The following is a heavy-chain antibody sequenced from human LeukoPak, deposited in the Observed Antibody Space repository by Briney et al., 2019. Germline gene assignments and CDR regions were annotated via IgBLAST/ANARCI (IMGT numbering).Heavy chain of an antibody. CDR2: IYYSGNT. CDR3: ARGTYPANPKYFNKPRYFDL. CDR1: GDSISSSTYY. D-gene: IGHD2/OR15-2a*01. Sequence: PSETLSLTCTVSGDSISSSTYYWGWIRQPPGKGLEWIGSIYYSGNTYYSPSLNSRVTISVDTSKNQFSLKLSSVTAADTAVYYCARGTYPANPKYFNKPRYFDLWGRGTLVTVSS. J-gene: IGHJ2*01. V-gene: IGHV4-39*01.